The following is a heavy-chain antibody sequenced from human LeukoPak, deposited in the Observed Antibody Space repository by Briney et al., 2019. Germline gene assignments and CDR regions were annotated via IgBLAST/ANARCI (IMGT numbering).Heavy chain of an antibody. CDR3: ANDHSPGERVKARYYFYGSDH. V-gene: IGHV3-30*18. D-gene: IGHD1-1*01. Sequence: RGSPRLSSVAPVCTFTVYSRYTGCQAPGKGLEWVAVISYDGSNKYYADSVKGRFTISRDNSKNTLYLQMNSLRAEDTAVYYSANDHSPGERVKARYYFYGSDHGDRGTRVTVSS. CDR1: VCTFTVYS. J-gene: IGHJ6*02. CDR2: ISYDGSNK.